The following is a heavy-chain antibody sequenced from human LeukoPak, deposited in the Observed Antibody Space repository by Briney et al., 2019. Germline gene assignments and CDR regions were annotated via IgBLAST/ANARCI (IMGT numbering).Heavy chain of an antibody. V-gene: IGHV3-21*01. Sequence: GGSLRLSCAASGFTFSSYGMHWVRQALGKGLEWVSSISPTGNYIYYSDSVKGRFTISRDNAKNSLYLQMNSLRAEDTAVYYCAKDSGSYYVNLDYWGQGTLVTVSS. CDR1: GFTFSSYG. D-gene: IGHD1-26*01. J-gene: IGHJ4*02. CDR2: ISPTGNYI. CDR3: AKDSGSYYVNLDY.